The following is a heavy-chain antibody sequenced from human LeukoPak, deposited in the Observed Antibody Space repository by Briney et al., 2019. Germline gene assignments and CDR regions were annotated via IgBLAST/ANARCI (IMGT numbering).Heavy chain of an antibody. CDR3: AKDHLVGTTDALHI. J-gene: IGHJ3*02. V-gene: IGHV3-23*01. Sequence: GGSLRLSCAASGFTSSNYAMSWVRQAPGEGVEWVSGISGSGGDTYYADSVKGRFTISRDNSKNTLYLQVNSLRAEDTAVYYCAKDHLVGTTDALHIWGQGTVVTVSS. CDR1: GFTSSNYA. CDR2: ISGSGGDT. D-gene: IGHD1-26*01.